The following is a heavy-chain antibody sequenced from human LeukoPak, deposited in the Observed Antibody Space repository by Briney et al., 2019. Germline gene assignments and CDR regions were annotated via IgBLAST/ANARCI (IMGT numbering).Heavy chain of an antibody. Sequence: ASVKVSCKASGYTFTSYAMHWVRQAPGQRLEWMGWINAGNGNTKYSQRFQGRVTITRDTSASTAYMELSSLRSEDTAVYYCARGISSWDAFDYWGQGTLVTVSS. D-gene: IGHD1-26*01. CDR1: GYTFTSYA. J-gene: IGHJ4*02. V-gene: IGHV1-3*01. CDR2: INAGNGNT. CDR3: ARGISSWDAFDY.